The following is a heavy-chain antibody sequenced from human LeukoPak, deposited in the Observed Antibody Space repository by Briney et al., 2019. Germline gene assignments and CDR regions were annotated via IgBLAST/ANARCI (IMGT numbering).Heavy chain of an antibody. Sequence: GGSLRLSCAASGFTFNLAWMSWVRQTPGKGLQWVARIAVTPDGPATDYATPVRGRFFISRDDPRNMVYLEMSSLSTDDTAVYYCVWSSTWNRRFYLDQWGQGTLVTVSS. V-gene: IGHV3-15*04. CDR1: GFTFNLAW. CDR3: VWSSTWNRRFYLDQ. D-gene: IGHD6-6*01. CDR2: IAVTPDGPAT. J-gene: IGHJ4*02.